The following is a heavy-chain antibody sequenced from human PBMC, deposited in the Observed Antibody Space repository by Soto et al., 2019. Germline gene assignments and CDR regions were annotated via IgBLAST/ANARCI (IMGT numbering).Heavy chain of an antibody. CDR2: ISGSGGST. D-gene: IGHD4-17*01. Sequence: GGSLRLSCAASGFSFSIYAMRWFRQAPGKGLEWVSAISGSGGSTYYADSVKGRFTISRDNSKNTLYLQMNSLRAEDTAVYYCAKGEVTTTDYWGQGTLVTVSS. V-gene: IGHV3-23*01. CDR1: GFSFSIYA. CDR3: AKGEVTTTDY. J-gene: IGHJ4*02.